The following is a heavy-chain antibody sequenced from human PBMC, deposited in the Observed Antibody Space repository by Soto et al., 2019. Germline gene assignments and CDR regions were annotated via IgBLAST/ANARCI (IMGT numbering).Heavy chain of an antibody. V-gene: IGHV3-15*01. CDR2: IKSRTDGGTT. CDR3: TTDDYGDVPDY. CDR1: GFTFSNAW. J-gene: IGHJ4*02. D-gene: IGHD4-17*01. Sequence: GGSLRLSCAASGFTFSNAWMSWVRQAPGKGLEWVGRIKSRTDGGTTDYAAPVKGRFTISRDDSKNTLYLQMNSLKTEDTAVYYCTTDDYGDVPDYWGQGTLVTVSS.